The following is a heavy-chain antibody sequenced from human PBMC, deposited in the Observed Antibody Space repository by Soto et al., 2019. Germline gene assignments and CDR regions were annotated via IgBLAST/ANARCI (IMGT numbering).Heavy chain of an antibody. CDR1: GFTFDDYA. J-gene: IGHJ4*02. Sequence: SLKISCAASGFTFDDYAMHWVRQAPGKGLEWVSGISWNSGSIGYADSVKGRFTISRDNAKNSLYLQMNSLRAEDTALYYCAKDIGPRIQGGLDYWGQGTLVTVSS. CDR2: ISWNSGSI. V-gene: IGHV3-9*01. CDR3: AKDIGPRIQGGLDY. D-gene: IGHD5-18*01.